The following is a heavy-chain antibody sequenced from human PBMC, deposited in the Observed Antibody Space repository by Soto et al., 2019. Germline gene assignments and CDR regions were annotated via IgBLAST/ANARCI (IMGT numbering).Heavy chain of an antibody. J-gene: IGHJ4*02. D-gene: IGHD3-10*01. CDR3: ARHPLRGLRGAISFSDY. CDR2: FYYSGST. V-gene: IGHV4-39*01. CDR1: GDSISSGSYY. Sequence: SETLSLTCTVSGDSISSGSYYWDWIRQSPGKGLEWIGSFYYSGSTYYNPSLKSRVTISVDTSKNQFSLKLSSVTAADTAVYYCARHPLRGLRGAISFSDYWGQGTLVTVSS.